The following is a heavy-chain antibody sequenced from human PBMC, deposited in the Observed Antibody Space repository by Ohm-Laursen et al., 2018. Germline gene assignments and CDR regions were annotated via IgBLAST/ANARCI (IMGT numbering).Heavy chain of an antibody. J-gene: IGHJ6*02. CDR2: ISSSGSTI. CDR3: VSLKPPLYYYGMDV. CDR1: GFTFSDYY. Sequence: SLRLSCAASGFTFSDYYMSWIRQAPGKGLEWVSYISSSGSTIYYADSVKGRFTISRDNAKNSLYLQMNSLRAEDTAVYYCVSLKPPLYYYGMDVWGQGTTVTVSS. V-gene: IGHV3-11*01.